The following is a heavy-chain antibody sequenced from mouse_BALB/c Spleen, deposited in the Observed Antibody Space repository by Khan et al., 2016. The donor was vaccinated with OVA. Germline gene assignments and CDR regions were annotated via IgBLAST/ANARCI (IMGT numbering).Heavy chain of an antibody. CDR3: ADHLTGSCAY. D-gene: IGHD4-1*01. Sequence: EVELVESGGDLVKPGGSLKLSCAASGFTFSSYSMSWVRQTPDKRLEWVASISSSGDYTYYPDSVKGRFTISRDNAKNTLYLQMSDLKSEDTAMYYCADHLTGSCAYWGQGTLVTVSA. CDR1: GFTFSSYS. CDR2: ISSSGDYT. J-gene: IGHJ3*01. V-gene: IGHV5-6*01.